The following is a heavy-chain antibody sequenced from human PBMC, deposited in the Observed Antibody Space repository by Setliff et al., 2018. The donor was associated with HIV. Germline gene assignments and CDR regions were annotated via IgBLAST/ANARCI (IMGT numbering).Heavy chain of an antibody. V-gene: IGHV1-8*02. CDR2: MNPDSRNT. D-gene: IGHD3-22*01. J-gene: IGHJ6*03. CDR1: GYTFTNYD. Sequence: ASVKVSCKASGYTFTNYDINWVRQAAGQGLEWMGWMNPDSRNTGYAQRFQGRVAMTWDTSISTAYMVLSNLKSEDTAIYYCARARTDYYDRRRRSHYYIDVWARGATVTVSS. CDR3: ARARTDYYDRRRRSHYYIDV.